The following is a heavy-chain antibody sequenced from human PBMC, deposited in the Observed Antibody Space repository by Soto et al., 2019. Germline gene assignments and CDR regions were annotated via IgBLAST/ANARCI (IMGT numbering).Heavy chain of an antibody. D-gene: IGHD3-10*01. CDR1: GGSISSYY. Sequence: PSETLSLTCTVSGGSISSYYWSWIRQPPGKGLEWIGYIYYSGSTNYNPSLKSRVTISVDTSKNQFSLKLSSVTAADTAAYYCASISGSYYGYWGQGTLVTVSS. J-gene: IGHJ4*02. CDR3: ASISGSYYGY. V-gene: IGHV4-59*01. CDR2: IYYSGST.